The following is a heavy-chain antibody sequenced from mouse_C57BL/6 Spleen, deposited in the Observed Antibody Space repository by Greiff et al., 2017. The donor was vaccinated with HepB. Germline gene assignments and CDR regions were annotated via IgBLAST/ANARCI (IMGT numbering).Heavy chain of an antibody. V-gene: IGHV5-9*01. CDR3: ARHGASTLFAY. CDR2: ISGGGGNT. Sequence: EVKLMESGGGLVKPGGSLKLSCAASGFTFSSYTMSWVRQTPEKRLEWVATISGGGGNTYYPDSVKGRFTISRDNAKNTLYLRMSSLRSEDTALYYCARHGASTLFAYWGQGTLVTVSA. J-gene: IGHJ3*01. D-gene: IGHD5-1*01. CDR1: GFTFSSYT.